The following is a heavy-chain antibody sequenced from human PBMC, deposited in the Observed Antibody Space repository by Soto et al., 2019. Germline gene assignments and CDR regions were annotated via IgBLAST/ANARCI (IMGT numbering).Heavy chain of an antibody. CDR3: ARGGMVPGNGHNYLMDV. V-gene: IGHV1-69*06. J-gene: IGHJ6*02. CDR2: VLPLFGTT. Sequence: QVHLVQSGAEVKKPGSSAKVSCKASGDTFSSYGFSWVRQAPGQGLEWMGGVLPLFGTTDYAQNFQGRGTITADKSTITVYMELTSLRSEDTAVYYCARGGMVPGNGHNYLMDVWGQGTTVNVS. CDR1: GDTFSSYG. D-gene: IGHD2-8*01.